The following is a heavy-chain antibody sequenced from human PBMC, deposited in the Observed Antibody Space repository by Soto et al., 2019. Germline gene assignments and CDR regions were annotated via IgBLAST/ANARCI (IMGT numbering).Heavy chain of an antibody. J-gene: IGHJ4*01. CDR1: GVSISSGNW. CDR3: ARHVYHTRLNYMYFDF. D-gene: IGHD3-10*01. Sequence: SETLSLTCAVSGVSISSGNWWTWVRQSPQRGLEYIGEIFHDGTANYYPSFERRVAISVDTSKNQFSLKLTSVTAADTAIYFCARHVYHTRLNYMYFDFWGQGTRVTVSS. V-gene: IGHV4-4*02. CDR2: IFHDGTA.